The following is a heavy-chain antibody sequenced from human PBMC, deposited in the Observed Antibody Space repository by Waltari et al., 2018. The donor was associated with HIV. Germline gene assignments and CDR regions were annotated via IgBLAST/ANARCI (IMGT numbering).Heavy chain of an antibody. CDR3: ARDRDYYASGTAFKTSVKNWCDP. CDR1: GYTFMNYY. D-gene: IGHD3-10*01. CDR2: IDPTGGST. Sequence: QEQLVQSGAEVKKPGASVKVSCTASGYTFMNYYIHCVRQAPGQGLEWMGLIDPTGGSTNYAQKFQDRVTMTKDTSTSTVYMEVSSLRSDDTAIYYCARDRDYYASGTAFKTSVKNWCDPWGQGTLVTVSS. J-gene: IGHJ5*02. V-gene: IGHV1-46*01.